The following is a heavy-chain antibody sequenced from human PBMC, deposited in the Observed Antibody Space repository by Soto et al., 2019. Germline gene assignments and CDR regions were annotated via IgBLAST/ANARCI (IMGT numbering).Heavy chain of an antibody. D-gene: IGHD3-10*01. CDR2: IYPGDSDT. CDR3: ARGGSGSYYNADAFDI. CDR1: GYRFTSYW. V-gene: IGHV5-51*01. J-gene: IGHJ3*02. Sequence: GESLKISCKGSGYRFTSYWIGWVRQMPGKGLEWMGIIYPGDSDTRYSPSFQGQVTISADKSISTAYLQWSSLKASDTAMYYCARGGSGSYYNADAFDIWGQGTMVTVSS.